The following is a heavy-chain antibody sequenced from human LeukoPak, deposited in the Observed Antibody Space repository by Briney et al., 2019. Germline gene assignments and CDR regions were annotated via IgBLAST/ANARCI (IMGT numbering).Heavy chain of an antibody. V-gene: IGHV4-34*01. D-gene: IGHD4-17*01. Sequence: SQTLSLTCAVYGGSSGSYYWSWIRQPPGKGLEWIGEINHGGNTNYNPSLKSRVTISLDTSKNQFSLRLSSVTAADTALYYCAPIFGDYSDFDSWGQGTLATVSS. J-gene: IGHJ4*01. CDR3: APIFGDYSDFDS. CDR2: INHGGNT. CDR1: GGSSGSYY.